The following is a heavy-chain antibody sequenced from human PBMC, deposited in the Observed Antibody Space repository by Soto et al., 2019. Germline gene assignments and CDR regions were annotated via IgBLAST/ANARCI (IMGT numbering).Heavy chain of an antibody. V-gene: IGHV3-23*01. CDR1: GFTFSSYA. Sequence: EVQLLESGGGLVQSGGSLRLSCAASGFTFSSYAMSWVRQAPGKGLEWVSAISGSGGSTYYADSVKGRFTISRDNSKNTLYLQMNSLRAEDTAVYYCATNCSGGSCYSYYFDYWGQGTLVTVSS. D-gene: IGHD2-15*01. CDR2: ISGSGGST. CDR3: ATNCSGGSCYSYYFDY. J-gene: IGHJ4*02.